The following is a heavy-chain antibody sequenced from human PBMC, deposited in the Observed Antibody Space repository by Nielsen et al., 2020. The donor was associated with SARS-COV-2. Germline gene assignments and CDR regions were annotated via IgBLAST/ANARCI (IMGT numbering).Heavy chain of an antibody. J-gene: IGHJ6*02. D-gene: IGHD6-6*01. CDR2: IYSDGIT. V-gene: IGHV3-53*01. CDR3: VKWVQLDLGYYYHGMDV. CDR1: GLTVSSSY. Sequence: GGSLRLSCEASGLTVSSSYMSWVRQAPGKGLEWVSVIYSDGITYYADSVKGRCAISRDNSKNTLYLQMNSLRVEDTAVYYCVKWVQLDLGYYYHGMDVWGQGTTVTVSS.